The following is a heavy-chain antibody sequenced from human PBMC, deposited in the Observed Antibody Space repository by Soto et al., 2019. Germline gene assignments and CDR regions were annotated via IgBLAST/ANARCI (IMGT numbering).Heavy chain of an antibody. V-gene: IGHV3-30-3*01. CDR2: ISYDGSNK. CDR3: ARDVVVPAATDHYYGMDV. Sequence: QVQLVESGGGVVQPGRSLRLSCAASGFTFSSYAMHWVRQAPGKGLEWVAVISYDGSNKYYADSVKGRFTISRDNSKNTLYLQMTSLRAEDTAVYYCARDVVVPAATDHYYGMDVWGQGTTVTVSS. J-gene: IGHJ6*02. CDR1: GFTFSSYA. D-gene: IGHD2-2*01.